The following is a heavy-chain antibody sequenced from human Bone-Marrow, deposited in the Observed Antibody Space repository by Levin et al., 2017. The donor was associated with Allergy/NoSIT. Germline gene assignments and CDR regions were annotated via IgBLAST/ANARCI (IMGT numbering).Heavy chain of an antibody. CDR1: GFIFADYA. V-gene: IGHV3-23*01. CDR2: LDGSSGKT. CDR3: AKAGTTVMLSYSSVDV. Sequence: GGSLRLSCTISGFIFADYAMNWVRQAPGRGLEWVSSLDGSSGKTHYADVVKGRFTIPREYSKNTPFLQMNSLRVEDTARYYCAKAGTTVMLSYSSVDVWGEGTAVTVSS. J-gene: IGHJ6*03. D-gene: IGHD4-17*01.